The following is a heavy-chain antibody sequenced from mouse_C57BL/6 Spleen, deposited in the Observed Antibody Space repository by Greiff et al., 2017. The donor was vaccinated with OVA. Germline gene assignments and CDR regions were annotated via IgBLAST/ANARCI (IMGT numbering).Heavy chain of an antibody. CDR1: GYTFTEYT. D-gene: IGHD2-2*01. CDR2: FYPGSGSI. V-gene: IGHV1-62-2*01. J-gene: IGHJ1*03. Sequence: QVHVKQSGAELVKPGASVKLSCKASGYTFTEYTIHWVKQRSGQGLEWIGWFYPGSGSIKYNEKFKDKATLTADKSSSTVYMELSRLTSEDSAVYFCARHEAYGYDRDWYFDVWGTGTTVTVSS. CDR3: ARHEAYGYDRDWYFDV.